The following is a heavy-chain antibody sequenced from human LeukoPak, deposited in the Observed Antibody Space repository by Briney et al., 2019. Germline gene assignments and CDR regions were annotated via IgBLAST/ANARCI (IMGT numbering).Heavy chain of an antibody. CDR1: GGTFSSYA. Sequence: SVKVSCKASGGTFSSYAISWVRQAPGQGLEWMGGIIPIFGTANYAQKFQGRVTITADKSTSTAYMELSSLRSEDTAVYYCATDMPSYDILTDDYRVKYAFDIWGQGTMVTVSS. D-gene: IGHD3-9*01. CDR3: ATDMPSYDILTDDYRVKYAFDI. V-gene: IGHV1-69*06. CDR2: IIPIFGTA. J-gene: IGHJ3*02.